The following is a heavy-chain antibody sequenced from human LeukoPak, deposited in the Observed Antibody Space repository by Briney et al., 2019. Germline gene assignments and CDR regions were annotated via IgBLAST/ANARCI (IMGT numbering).Heavy chain of an antibody. Sequence: SETLSLTCTVSGGSINSYYWTWIRQPAGKRLEWIGRIYSSGSTNYSPSLKSRVTMSVDTSKNQFSLKLSSATAADTAVYFCARGRVSSSTWYSTYYYYFYMDVWGKGTTVTVSS. CDR1: GGSINSYY. J-gene: IGHJ6*03. D-gene: IGHD6-13*01. CDR3: ARGRVSSSTWYSTYYYYFYMDV. V-gene: IGHV4-4*07. CDR2: IYSSGST.